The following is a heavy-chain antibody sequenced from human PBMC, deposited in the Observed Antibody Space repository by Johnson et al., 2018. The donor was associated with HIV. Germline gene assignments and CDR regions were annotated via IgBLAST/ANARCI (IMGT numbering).Heavy chain of an antibody. J-gene: IGHJ3*02. D-gene: IGHD1-26*01. CDR2: IKQDGSDK. CDR3: ARVRRGYSGSYSAFDI. CDR1: GFTFSSYG. Sequence: VQLVESGGGLVQPGGSLRLSCAASGFTFSSYGMSWVRQAPGKGLEWVANIKQDGSDKYYVYSVKGRFTISRDNAKNSLYLQMNSLRAEEPAVYYCARVRRGYSGSYSAFDIWGQGTMVTVSS. V-gene: IGHV3-7*01.